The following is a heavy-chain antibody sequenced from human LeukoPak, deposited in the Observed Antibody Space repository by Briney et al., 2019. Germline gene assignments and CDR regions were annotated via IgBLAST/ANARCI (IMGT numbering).Heavy chain of an antibody. J-gene: IGHJ5*02. Sequence: GESLKISCKGPEYHFANYWIGWVRQPPGRGLEWMGIAHPATSIIHYGPSFQGQVTISFDRSLSTAYLQWTSLKASDSGMYFCARRKFYDTYLDPWGRGTLVTVSS. D-gene: IGHD2/OR15-2a*01. CDR2: AHPATSII. CDR3: ARRKFYDTYLDP. CDR1: EYHFANYW. V-gene: IGHV5-51*01.